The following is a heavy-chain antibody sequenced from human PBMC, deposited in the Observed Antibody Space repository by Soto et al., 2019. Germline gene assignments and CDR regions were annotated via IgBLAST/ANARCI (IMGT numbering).Heavy chain of an antibody. Sequence: EVQLLESGGGLVQPGGSLRLSCLASGFTFTIYPMSWVRQAPGEGLEWVSSLSDDGSNTYYADSVKGRFTISRDRSQNTLYLQMNSLRAADTAIYYCAVNTRYNSGQYSGPTPIFDHSGPGTQVTVSS. V-gene: IGHV3-23*01. D-gene: IGHD6-19*01. CDR3: AVNTRYNSGQYSGPTPIFDH. J-gene: IGHJ4*02. CDR2: LSDDGSNT. CDR1: GFTFTIYP.